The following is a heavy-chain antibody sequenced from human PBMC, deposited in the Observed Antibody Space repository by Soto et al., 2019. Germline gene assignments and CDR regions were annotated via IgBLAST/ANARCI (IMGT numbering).Heavy chain of an antibody. CDR2: IIPIFGTT. V-gene: IGHV1-69*13. CDR1: GGTCSSYA. Sequence: SVKVSCKASGGTCSSYAISWVRQAPGQGLEWMGGIIPIFGTTNYAQKFQGRVTITADESTSTAYMELSSLKSEDTAVYYCARDAHSSGWYGFDIWGQGTMVTVSS. D-gene: IGHD6-19*01. CDR3: ARDAHSSGWYGFDI. J-gene: IGHJ3*02.